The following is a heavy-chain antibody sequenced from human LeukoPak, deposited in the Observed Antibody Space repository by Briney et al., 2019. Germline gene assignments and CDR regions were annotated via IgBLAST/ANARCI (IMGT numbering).Heavy chain of an antibody. CDR3: AKDYYDSSGYYSEAYYFDY. J-gene: IGHJ4*02. CDR2: ISCDGSNK. D-gene: IGHD3-22*01. V-gene: IGHV3-30*18. Sequence: GGSLRLSCAASGFTFSSYGMHWVRQAPGKGLEWVAVISCDGSNKYYADSVKGRFTISRDNSKNTLYLQMNSLRAEDTAVYYCAKDYYDSSGYYSEAYYFDYWGQGTLVTVSS. CDR1: GFTFSSYG.